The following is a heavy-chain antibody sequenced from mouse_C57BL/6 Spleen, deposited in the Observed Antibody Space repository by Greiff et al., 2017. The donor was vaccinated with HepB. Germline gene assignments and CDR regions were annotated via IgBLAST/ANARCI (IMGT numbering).Heavy chain of an antibody. Sequence: DVQLVESEGGLVQPGSSMKLSCTASGFTFSDYYMAWVRQVPEKGLEWVANINYDGSSTYYLDSLKSRFIISRDNAKNILYLQMSSLKSEDTATYYCARDPYYYGSRWYFDVWGTGTTVTVSS. CDR1: GFTFSDYY. V-gene: IGHV5-16*01. CDR3: ARDPYYYGSRWYFDV. CDR2: INYDGSST. J-gene: IGHJ1*03. D-gene: IGHD1-1*01.